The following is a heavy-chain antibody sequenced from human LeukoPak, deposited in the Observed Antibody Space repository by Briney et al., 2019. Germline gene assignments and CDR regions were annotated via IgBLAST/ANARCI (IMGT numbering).Heavy chain of an antibody. V-gene: IGHV4-34*01. D-gene: IGHD5-18*01. CDR3: ARVRGYSLLV. J-gene: IGHJ4*02. Sequence: PSETLSLTCAVYGGSFSGYYWSWIRQPPGKGLEWIGSIYYSGSTYYNPSLKSRVTISVDTSKNQFSLKLSSVTAADTAVYYCARVRGYSLLVWGQGTLVTVSS. CDR1: GGSFSGYY. CDR2: IYYSGST.